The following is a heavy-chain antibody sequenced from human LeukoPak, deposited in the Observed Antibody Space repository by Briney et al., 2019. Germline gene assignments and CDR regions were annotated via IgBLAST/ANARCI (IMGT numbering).Heavy chain of an antibody. Sequence: GGSLRLSCAASGFTFSSYGMYWVRQAPGKGLEWVAVIWYDGSNKYYADSVKGRFTISRDNSKNTLYLQMNSLRAEDTAVYYCARDSKKEYYDILTGYYVPTGIRAFDIWGQGTMVTVSS. J-gene: IGHJ3*02. CDR2: IWYDGSNK. D-gene: IGHD3-9*01. CDR3: ARDSKKEYYDILTGYYVPTGIRAFDI. CDR1: GFTFSSYG. V-gene: IGHV3-33*01.